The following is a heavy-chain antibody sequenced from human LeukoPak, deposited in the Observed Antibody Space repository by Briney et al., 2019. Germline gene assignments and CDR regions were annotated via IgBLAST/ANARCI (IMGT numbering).Heavy chain of an antibody. J-gene: IGHJ1*01. D-gene: IGHD3-9*01. CDR3: ATGGRMILTGYSPAEF. CDR2: INPNSGGT. Sequence: GASVKVSCRASGFTVTGYSVHWVRQAPGHGLEWMGWINPNSGGTKYAQKFQGWITMIRGTARNTAYMELRRLRPDDTAVYFCATGGRMILTGYSPAEFWGQGTLVTVS. V-gene: IGHV1-2*04. CDR1: GFTVTGYS.